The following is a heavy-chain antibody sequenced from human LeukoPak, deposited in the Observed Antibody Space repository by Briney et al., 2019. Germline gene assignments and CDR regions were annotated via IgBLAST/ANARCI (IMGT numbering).Heavy chain of an antibody. CDR1: GFTFDDYG. J-gene: IGHJ4*02. V-gene: IGHV3-20*04. CDR2: INWNGGST. CDR3: ARGSQSYYLDY. Sequence: GGSLRLSCAASGFTFDDYGMSWVRQAPGKGLEWVSGINWNGGSTAYADSVKGRFTISRDNAKNSLYLEMNSLRAEDTALYYCARGSQSYYLDYWGQGTLVTVSS.